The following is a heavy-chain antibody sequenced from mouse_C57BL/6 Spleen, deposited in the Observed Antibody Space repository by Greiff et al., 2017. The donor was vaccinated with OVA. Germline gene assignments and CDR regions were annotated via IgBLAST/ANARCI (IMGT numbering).Heavy chain of an antibody. V-gene: IGHV1-26*01. D-gene: IGHD4-1*02. J-gene: IGHJ2*01. CDR3: APTGLDY. CDR2: INPNNGGT. Sequence: VQLQQSGPELVKPGASVKISCKASGYTFTDYYMNWVKQSHGKSLEWIGDINPNNGGTSYNQKFKGKATLTVDKSSSTAYMELRSLTSEDSAVYYCAPTGLDYWGQGTTLTVSS. CDR1: GYTFTDYY.